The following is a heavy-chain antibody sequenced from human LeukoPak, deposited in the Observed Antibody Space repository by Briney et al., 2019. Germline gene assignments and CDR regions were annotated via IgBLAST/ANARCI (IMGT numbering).Heavy chain of an antibody. V-gene: IGHV1-24*01. D-gene: IGHD6-13*01. CDR1: GYTLTELS. CDR3: TAAGTGYYGMDV. Sequence: GASVKVSCKVSGYTLTELSMHWVRQAPGKGLEWMGGFDPKDGETIYAQKFQGRVTMTEDTSTDTAYMELSSLRSEDTAVYYCTAAGTGYYGMDVWGKGTTVTVSS. CDR2: FDPKDGET. J-gene: IGHJ6*04.